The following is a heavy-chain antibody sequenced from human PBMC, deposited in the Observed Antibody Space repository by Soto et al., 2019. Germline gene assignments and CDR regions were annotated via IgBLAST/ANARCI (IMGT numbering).Heavy chain of an antibody. V-gene: IGHV1-69*12. Sequence: VLLVQSGTEVKKPGSSVKVSCKASGGTFSTDSISWVRQAPGQGLEWMGGIIPMFGTANNAQKFQGRVTITADESTSTAYMELSSLRSEDTAVYFCAREIDGYYGMDVWGQGTTVTVAS. CDR1: GGTFSTDS. CDR2: IIPMFGTA. J-gene: IGHJ6*02. CDR3: AREIDGYYGMDV.